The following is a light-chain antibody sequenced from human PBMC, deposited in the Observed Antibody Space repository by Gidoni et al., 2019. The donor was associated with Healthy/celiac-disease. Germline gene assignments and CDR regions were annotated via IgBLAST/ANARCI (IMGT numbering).Light chain of an antibody. Sequence: SYVLTQPPPASVAPGKTARITCRGNNIGSKSVHWYQQKPGQAPVLVVYDDSDRPSGIPERFSGSNSGNTATLTISRVEAGDEADYYWQVWDSSSDHVVFGGGTKLTVL. V-gene: IGLV3-21*03. CDR2: DDS. CDR1: NIGSKS. J-gene: IGLJ2*01. CDR3: QVWDSSSDHVV.